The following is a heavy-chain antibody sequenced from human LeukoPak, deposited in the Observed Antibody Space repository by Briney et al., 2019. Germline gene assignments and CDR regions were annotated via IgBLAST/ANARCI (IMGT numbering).Heavy chain of an antibody. CDR1: GGSISSYY. Sequence: SETLSLTCTVSGGSISSYYWSWIRQPPGKGLEWIGYIYTSGSTNYNPSLKSRVTISVDTSKNRFSLKLSSVTAADTAVYYCAGGPTVTPDYWGQGTLVTVSS. CDR3: AGGPTVTPDY. V-gene: IGHV4-4*09. CDR2: IYTSGST. J-gene: IGHJ4*02. D-gene: IGHD4-23*01.